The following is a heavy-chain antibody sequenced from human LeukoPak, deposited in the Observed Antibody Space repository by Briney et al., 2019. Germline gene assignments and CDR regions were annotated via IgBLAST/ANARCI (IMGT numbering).Heavy chain of an antibody. CDR3: TTQTAADLAEYFQH. V-gene: IGHV3-15*01. CDR1: GFTFSNAW. CDR2: IKSKIDGGTT. J-gene: IGHJ1*01. Sequence: GGSLRLSYAASGFTFSNAWMNWVRQAPGKGLEWVGRIKSKIDGGTTDYAAPVKGRFTISRDDSKNMLYLQMNSLKTEDTAVYYCTTQTAADLAEYFQHWGQGTLVTVSS. D-gene: IGHD6-13*01.